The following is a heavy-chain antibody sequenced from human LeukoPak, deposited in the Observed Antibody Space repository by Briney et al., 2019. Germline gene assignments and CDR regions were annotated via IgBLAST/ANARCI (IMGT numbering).Heavy chain of an antibody. CDR2: IKPNTGDS. CDR3: ATLVSGIDY. D-gene: IGHD1-14*01. Sequence: ASVRVSCKASGYTFTGYYMHWVRQSPGQGLEWLGRIKPNTGDSSYAQKFQGRVTMTSDTPTTTAYMELSRLNSDDTAVYHCATLVSGIDYWGQGTLVTVSS. CDR1: GYTFTGYY. J-gene: IGHJ4*02. V-gene: IGHV1-2*06.